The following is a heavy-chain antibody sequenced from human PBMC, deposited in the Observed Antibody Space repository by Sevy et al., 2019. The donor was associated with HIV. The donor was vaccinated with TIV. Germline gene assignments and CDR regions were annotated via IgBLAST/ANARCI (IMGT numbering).Heavy chain of an antibody. CDR3: ARGIAALPGYYYGMDV. J-gene: IGHJ6*02. Sequence: GGSLRLSCAASGFPFSSYGMNWVRQAPGKGLEWVSYISDISSAIYYADSVKGRFTISRDNAMKSLYLQMNSLRAEDTAVYYCARGIAALPGYYYGMDVWGQGTTVTVSS. CDR2: ISDISSAI. V-gene: IGHV3-48*01. CDR1: GFPFSSYG. D-gene: IGHD6-6*01.